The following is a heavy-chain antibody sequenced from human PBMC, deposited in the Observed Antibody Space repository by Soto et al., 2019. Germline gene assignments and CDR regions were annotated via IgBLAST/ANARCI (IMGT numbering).Heavy chain of an antibody. J-gene: IGHJ6*02. CDR1: GGSFSGYY. CDR2: INHSGST. V-gene: IGHV4-34*01. CDR3: FYGDYYYGMDV. D-gene: IGHD4-17*01. Sequence: PSETLSRTCAVYGGSFSGYYWSWIRQPPGKGLEWIGEINHSGSTNYNPSLKSRVTISVDTSKNQFSLKLSSVTAADTAVYYCFYGDYYYGMDVWGQGTTVTVS.